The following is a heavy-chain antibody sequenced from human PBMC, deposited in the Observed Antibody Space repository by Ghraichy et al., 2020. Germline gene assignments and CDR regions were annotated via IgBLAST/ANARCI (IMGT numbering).Heavy chain of an antibody. V-gene: IGHV1-58*01. Sequence: SVKVSCKASGFTFRDSAVQWVRQARGQRLEWIGWIDVRSGNAQNAKKLQERVSITRDMSTSTAYMELRSLKTEDTAVYYCAADRFLEWLPPYPYYFDSWGQGTLVTVSS. CDR1: GFTFRDSA. CDR2: IDVRSGNA. D-gene: IGHD3-3*01. CDR3: AADRFLEWLPPYPYYFDS. J-gene: IGHJ4*02.